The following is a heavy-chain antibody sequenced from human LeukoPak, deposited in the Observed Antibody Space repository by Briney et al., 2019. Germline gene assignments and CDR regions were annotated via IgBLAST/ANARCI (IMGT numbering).Heavy chain of an antibody. V-gene: IGHV4-34*01. CDR2: IRPDGST. D-gene: IGHD3-22*01. CDR1: GGSFSDYF. CDR3: ARSRHYDSNFDY. Sequence: SETLSLTCAVYGGSFSDYFCIWIRQPPGKGLEWIGEIRPDGSTTYNPSLKSRVSISLDTSRTHSSLRLRSVAAADTAVYYCARSRHYDSNFDYWGQGTLVTVSS. J-gene: IGHJ4*02.